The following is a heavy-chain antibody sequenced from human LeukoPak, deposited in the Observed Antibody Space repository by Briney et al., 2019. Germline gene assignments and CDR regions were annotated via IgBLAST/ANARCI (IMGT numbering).Heavy chain of an antibody. CDR1: GGTFSSYA. Sequence: ASVKVSCKASGGTFSSYAISWVRQAPGQGLEWMGGIIPIFGTANYAQKFQGRVTITADESTSTAYMELSSLRSDDTAVYYCARVFDRWFDPWGQGTLVTVSS. V-gene: IGHV1-69*13. J-gene: IGHJ5*02. CDR3: ARVFDRWFDP. CDR2: IIPIFGTA. D-gene: IGHD3-9*01.